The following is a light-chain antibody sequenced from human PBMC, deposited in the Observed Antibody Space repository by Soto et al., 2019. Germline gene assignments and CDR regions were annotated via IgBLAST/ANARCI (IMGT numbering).Light chain of an antibody. CDR3: QVSDDTPSFT. CDR1: QIVSSSS. J-gene: IGKJ3*01. Sequence: IVLTQSPGTLSWSPGDRATLSCRASQIVSSSSLAWYQQRPGQTPRLLIYGTSTRDKGIPHRFSGSGSGTDFTLNISRLEPEDFAVYYCQVSDDTPSFTFGPRPKVDLQ. V-gene: IGKV3-20*01. CDR2: GTS.